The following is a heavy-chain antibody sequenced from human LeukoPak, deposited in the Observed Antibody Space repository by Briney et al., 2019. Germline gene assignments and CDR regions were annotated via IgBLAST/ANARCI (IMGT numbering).Heavy chain of an antibody. V-gene: IGHV1-69*13. CDR3: ASGVPAATATYYGMDV. J-gene: IGHJ6*02. CDR2: LIPIFGTA. D-gene: IGHD2-2*01. CDR1: GGTFSSYA. Sequence: GASVKVSCKASGGTFSSYAISWVRQAPGQGLEWMGGLIPIFGTANYAQKFQGRVTITADESTSTAYMELSSLRSEDTAVYYCASGVPAATATYYGMDVWGQGTTVTVSS.